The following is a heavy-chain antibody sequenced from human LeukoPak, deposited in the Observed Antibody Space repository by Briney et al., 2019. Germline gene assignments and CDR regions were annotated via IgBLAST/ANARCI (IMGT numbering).Heavy chain of an antibody. CDR2: IYYSGST. D-gene: IGHD3-3*01. Sequence: SGPTLVKPSQTLSLTCTVSGGSISSGDYYWSWIRQPPGKGLEWIGYIYYSGSTYYNPSLKSRATISVDTSKNQFSLKLSSVTAADTAVYYCARAGFWSGYLDYWGQGTLVTVSS. J-gene: IGHJ4*02. V-gene: IGHV4-30-4*08. CDR3: ARAGFWSGYLDY. CDR1: GGSISSGDYY.